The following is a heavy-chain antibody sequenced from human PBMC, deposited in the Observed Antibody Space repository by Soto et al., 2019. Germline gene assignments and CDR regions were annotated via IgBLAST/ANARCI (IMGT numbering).Heavy chain of an antibody. CDR2: IYYSGST. D-gene: IGHD1-20*01. CDR3: ARDIGYNWNRDNWFDP. V-gene: IGHV4-31*03. CDR1: GGSISSGGYY. J-gene: IGHJ5*02. Sequence: QVQLQESGPGLVKPSQTLSLTCTVSGGSISSGGYYWSWIRQHPGKGLEWIGYIYYSGSTYYNPSLKSRVTISVDTSKNQFSLKLSSVTAADTAVYYCARDIGYNWNRDNWFDPGAREPWSPSPQ.